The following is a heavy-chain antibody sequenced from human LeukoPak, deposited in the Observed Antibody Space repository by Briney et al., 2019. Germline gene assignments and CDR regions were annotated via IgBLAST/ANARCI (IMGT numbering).Heavy chain of an antibody. Sequence: PSETLSLTCAVYGGSLSGYYWSWIRQPPGKGLEWIGDINHSGSTNYNTSLKSRVTISVDTSKNQFSLKLSSVTAADTAVYYCARALGLQITNEEWFDPWGQGTLVTVSS. CDR3: ARALGLQITNEEWFDP. J-gene: IGHJ5*02. V-gene: IGHV4-34*01. D-gene: IGHD4-11*01. CDR2: INHSGST. CDR1: GGSLSGYY.